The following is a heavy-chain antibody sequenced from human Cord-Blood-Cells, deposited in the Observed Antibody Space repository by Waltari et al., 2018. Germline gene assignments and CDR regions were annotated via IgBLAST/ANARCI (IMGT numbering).Heavy chain of an antibody. CDR1: GFTFSSYW. CDR3: ARDGGYYDSSGYYYFQH. J-gene: IGHJ1*01. V-gene: IGHV3-7*01. CDR2: IKQDGSEK. Sequence: EVQLVESGGGLVQLGGSLRLSCAAFGFTFSSYWMSWVGQAPGKGLEWVANIKQDGSEKYYVDSVKGRFTISRDNAKNSLYLQMNSLRAEDTAVYYCARDGGYYDSSGYYYFQHWGQGTLVTVSS. D-gene: IGHD3-22*01.